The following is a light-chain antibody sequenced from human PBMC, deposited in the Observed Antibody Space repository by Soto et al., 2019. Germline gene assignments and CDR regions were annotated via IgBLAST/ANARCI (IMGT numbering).Light chain of an antibody. J-gene: IGLJ1*01. CDR3: CSYVGSSSYV. V-gene: IGLV2-11*01. CDR2: DVS. CDR1: SSDVGGYNY. Sequence: QSALTQPRSVSGSPGQSVTISCTGTSSDVGGYNYVSWYQQHPGKAPKLMIYDVSKRPSGVPDRFSGSKSGNTASLTISGLQAEDEADYYCCSYVGSSSYVFGTGTQLTVL.